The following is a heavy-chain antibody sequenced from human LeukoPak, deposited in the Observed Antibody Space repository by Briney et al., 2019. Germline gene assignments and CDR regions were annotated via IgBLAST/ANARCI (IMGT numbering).Heavy chain of an antibody. CDR3: ARVGFLLGYCSSTSCSHREARVGPGDYGMDV. Sequence: PSETLSLTCAVSGYSLSSGYYWGWIRQPPGKGLEWIGSIYHSGSTYYNPSLKSRVTISVDTSKNQFSLKLSSVTAADTVVYYCARVGFLLGYCSSTSCSHREARVGPGDYGMDVWGKGTTVTVSS. V-gene: IGHV4-38-2*01. CDR2: IYHSGST. CDR1: GYSLSSGYY. D-gene: IGHD2-2*01. J-gene: IGHJ6*04.